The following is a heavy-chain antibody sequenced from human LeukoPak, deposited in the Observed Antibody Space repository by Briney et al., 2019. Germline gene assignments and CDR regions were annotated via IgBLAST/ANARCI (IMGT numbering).Heavy chain of an antibody. J-gene: IGHJ4*02. CDR3: ARFYSSSSVGFDY. CDR2: ISSSSSTI. D-gene: IGHD6-6*01. V-gene: IGHV3-48*01. Sequence: GGSLRLSCAASGFTFSNAWMSWVRQAPGKGLEWVSYISSSSSTIYYADSVKGRFTISRDNAKNSLYLQMNSLRAEDTAVYYCARFYSSSSVGFDYWGQGTLVTVSS. CDR1: GFTFSNAW.